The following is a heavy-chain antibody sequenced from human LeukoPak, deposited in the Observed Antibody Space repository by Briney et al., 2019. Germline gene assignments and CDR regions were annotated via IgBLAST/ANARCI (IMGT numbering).Heavy chain of an antibody. D-gene: IGHD5-18*01. Sequence: GGSLRLSCAASAFTFSSSWMSWVRQAPGKGLEGVANINLDGTDKRYVDSVKGRFTISRDNAKNSLYLQMNSLRAEDTAVYYCARDDYSYGTLNWFDPWGQGTLVTVSS. CDR2: INLDGTDK. CDR3: ARDDYSYGTLNWFDP. J-gene: IGHJ5*02. CDR1: AFTFSSSW. V-gene: IGHV3-7*05.